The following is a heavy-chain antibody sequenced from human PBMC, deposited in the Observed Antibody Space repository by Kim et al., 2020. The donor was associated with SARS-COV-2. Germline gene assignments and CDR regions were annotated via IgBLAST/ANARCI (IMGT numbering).Heavy chain of an antibody. V-gene: IGHV3-30-3*01. CDR3: ARGSQQWRVRGAVDI. J-gene: IGHJ3*02. D-gene: IGHD6-19*01. CDR2: ISYDGSNK. Sequence: GGSLRLSCAASGFTFSSYAMHWVRQAPGKGLEWVAVISYDGSNKYYADSVKGRFTISRDNSKNTLYLQMNSLRAEDTAVYYCARGSQQWRVRGAVDIWGQGTMVTVSS. CDR1: GFTFSSYA.